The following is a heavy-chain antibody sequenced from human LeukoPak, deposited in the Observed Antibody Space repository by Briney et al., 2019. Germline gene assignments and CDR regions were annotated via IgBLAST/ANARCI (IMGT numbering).Heavy chain of an antibody. CDR3: ARGRSFRGIHFDY. CDR1: GGTFSSYA. D-gene: IGHD3-10*01. J-gene: IGHJ4*02. Sequence: ASVKVSCKASGGTFSSYAISWVRQAPGQGLEWMGRIIPILGIANYAQKFQGRVTMTRDTSTSTVYMELSSLRSEDTAVYYCARGRSFRGIHFDYWGQGALVTVSS. CDR2: IIPILGIA. V-gene: IGHV1-69*04.